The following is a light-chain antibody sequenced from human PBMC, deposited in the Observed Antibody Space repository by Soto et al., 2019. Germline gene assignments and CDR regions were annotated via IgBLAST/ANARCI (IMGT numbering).Light chain of an antibody. J-gene: IGKJ3*01. CDR1: QSVSSSY. V-gene: IGKV3-20*01. CDR3: QQYRA. CDR2: GAS. Sequence: EIVLTQSPGALSLSPGERAPLSCRASQSVSSSYLAWYQQKPGQAPRLLIYGASSRATGIPDRFSGSGSGTDFTLTISRVEPEDFAVYYCQQYRAVGHGTKVAI.